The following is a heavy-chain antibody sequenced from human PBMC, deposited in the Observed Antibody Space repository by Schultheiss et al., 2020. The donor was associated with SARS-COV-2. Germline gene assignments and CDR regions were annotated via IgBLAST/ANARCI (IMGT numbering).Heavy chain of an antibody. J-gene: IGHJ5*02. Sequence: GGSLRLSCAASGFTVSSNYMSWVRQAPGKGLEWVANIKQDGSEKYYVDSVKGRFTISRDNAKNSLYLQMNSLRAEDTAVYYCARGYSSSWFAHWGQGTLVTVSS. CDR2: IKQDGSEK. CDR1: GFTVSSNY. V-gene: IGHV3-7*01. CDR3: ARGYSSSWFAH. D-gene: IGHD6-13*01.